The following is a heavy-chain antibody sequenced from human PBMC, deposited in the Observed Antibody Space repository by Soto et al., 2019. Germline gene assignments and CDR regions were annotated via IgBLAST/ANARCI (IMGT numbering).Heavy chain of an antibody. CDR1: GFTFSSYA. V-gene: IGHV3-23*01. D-gene: IGHD2-15*01. Sequence: GGSLRLSCAASGFTFSSYAMSWVRQAPGKGLEWVSAISGSGGSTYYADSVKGRFTISIDNSKNTLYLQMSSLRAEDTAVYYCVKLVSGERDYYYGMDVWGQGTTVTVSS. J-gene: IGHJ6*02. CDR3: VKLVSGERDYYYGMDV. CDR2: ISGSGGST.